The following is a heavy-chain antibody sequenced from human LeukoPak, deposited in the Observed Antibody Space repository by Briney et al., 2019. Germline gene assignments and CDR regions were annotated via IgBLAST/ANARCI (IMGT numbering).Heavy chain of an antibody. J-gene: IGHJ4*02. CDR1: GGSISSSSYY. CDR2: INHSGST. V-gene: IGHV4-39*07. CDR3: ARRGYSYKVDY. Sequence: SETLSLTCTVSGGSISSSSYYWSWIRQPPGKGLEWIGEINHSGSTNYNPSLKSQVTISVDTSKNQFSLKLSSVTAADTAVYYCARRGYSYKVDYWGQGTLVTVSS. D-gene: IGHD5-18*01.